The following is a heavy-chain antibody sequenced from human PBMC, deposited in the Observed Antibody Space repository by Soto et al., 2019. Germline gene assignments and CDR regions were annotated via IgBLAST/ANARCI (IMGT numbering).Heavy chain of an antibody. CDR1: GGTFSSYA. CDR3: ARGILGVVKSYGLDL. CDR2: IIPIFGTA. V-gene: IGHV1-69*06. J-gene: IGHJ6*02. Sequence: ASVKVSCKASGGTFSSYAISWVRQAPGQGLEWMGGIIPIFGTANYAQKFQGRVTITADKSTSTAYMELSSLRSEDTAVYYCARGILGVVKSYGLDLWGQGTTVTVSS. D-gene: IGHD3-3*01.